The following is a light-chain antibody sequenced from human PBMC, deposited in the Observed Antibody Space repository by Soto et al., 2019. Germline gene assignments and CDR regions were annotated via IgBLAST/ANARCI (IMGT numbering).Light chain of an antibody. J-gene: IGKJ5*01. Sequence: NVVTNSAVTLALSQRERAILSCTASQRVSTSYLAWYQQKPGQAPRLLIYGASSRATGIPDRFSGSGSGTDFTLTISRLEPEDFAVYYCQQYGRSLRTFGQGTRLEIK. CDR1: QRVSTSY. CDR3: QQYGRSLRT. V-gene: IGKV3-20*01. CDR2: GAS.